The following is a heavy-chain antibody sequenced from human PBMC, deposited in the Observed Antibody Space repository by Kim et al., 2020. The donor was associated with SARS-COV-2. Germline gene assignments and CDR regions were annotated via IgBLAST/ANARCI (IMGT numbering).Heavy chain of an antibody. D-gene: IGHD5-18*01. Sequence: GGSLRLSCAASGFTFSSYWMHWVRQAPGKGLVWVSHTNSAGSDTNYADSVKGRFTISRDNAKNTLYLQMKSLGADATAVYYFARGGQYNYVSLMYWGQGT. CDR3: ARGGQYNYVSLMY. V-gene: IGHV3-74*01. J-gene: IGHJ4*02. CDR2: TNSAGSDT. CDR1: GFTFSSYW.